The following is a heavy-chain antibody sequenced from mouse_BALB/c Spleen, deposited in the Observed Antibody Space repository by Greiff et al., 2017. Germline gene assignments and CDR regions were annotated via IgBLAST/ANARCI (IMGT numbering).Heavy chain of an antibody. J-gene: IGHJ3*01. CDR2: ISYSGST. Sequence: VQLQQSGPGLVKPSQSLSLTCTVTGYSITSDYAWNWIRQFPGNKLEWMGYISYSGSTSYNPSLKSRISITRDTSKNQFFLQLNSVTTEDTATYYCARSPPYYGNAWFAYWGQGTLVTVSA. D-gene: IGHD2-10*01. V-gene: IGHV3-2*02. CDR3: ARSPPYYGNAWFAY. CDR1: GYSITSDYA.